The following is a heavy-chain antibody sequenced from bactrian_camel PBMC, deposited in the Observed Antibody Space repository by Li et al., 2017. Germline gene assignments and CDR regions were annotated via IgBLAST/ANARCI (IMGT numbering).Heavy chain of an antibody. CDR2: IDSDGNT. CDR3: AAATQLRWYLPLHPLRYNY. V-gene: IGHV3S53*01. Sequence: VQLVESGGGSVQPGGSLRLACVASGDTSRRYDMGWFRQAPGKEREGVASIDSDGNTKYADSVKGRFIVSIDKAKNTLYLEMNSLKPEDTAMYYCAAATQLRWYLPLHPLRYNYWGQGTQVTVS. D-gene: IGHD2*01. J-gene: IGHJ4*01. CDR1: GDTSRRYD.